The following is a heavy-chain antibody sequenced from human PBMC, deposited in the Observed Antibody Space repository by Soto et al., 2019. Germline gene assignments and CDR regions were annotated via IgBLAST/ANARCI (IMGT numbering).Heavy chain of an antibody. D-gene: IGHD2-15*01. V-gene: IGHV3-30*03. CDR3: AATPRY. CDR2: ISYDGSNK. J-gene: IGHJ4*02. CDR1: GFPFSSYG. Sequence: GGSLRLSCAASGFPFSSYGMHWVRQAPGKGLEWVAVISYDGSNKYYADSVKGRFTISRDNSKNTLYLQMNSLRAEDTAVYYCAATPRYWGQGTLVTVSS.